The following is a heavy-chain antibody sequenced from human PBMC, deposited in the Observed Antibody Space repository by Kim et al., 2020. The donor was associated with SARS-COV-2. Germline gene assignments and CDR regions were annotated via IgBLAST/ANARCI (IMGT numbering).Heavy chain of an antibody. CDR1: GFTFTTYS. CDR2: ISSSSIYI. D-gene: IGHD6-13*01. V-gene: IGHV3-21*01. CDR3: ARITATAPFRVDV. Sequence: GGSLRLSCEASGFTFTTYSMNWVRQAPGKGLEWVSAISSSSIYIYYVDSVKGRFTTSRDNAKNSLYLQMNSLRAEDTAVYYCARITATAPFRVDVWGQGT. J-gene: IGHJ6*02.